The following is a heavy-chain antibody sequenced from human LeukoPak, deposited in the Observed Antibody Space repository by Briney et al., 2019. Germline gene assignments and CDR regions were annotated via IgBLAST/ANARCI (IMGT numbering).Heavy chain of an antibody. CDR1: DYMLTSFG. CDR3: VRGKTIDY. J-gene: IGHJ4*02. V-gene: IGHV1-18*01. D-gene: IGHD1-1*01. Sequence: ASVKVSCKVPDYMLTSFGVSWVRQAPGQGLEWIGWSIGYSGKANYAQKLQDRITMTTDLSTSTVYMELKSLTSDDTAIYYCVRGKTIDYWGQGTLVTVSS. CDR2: SIGYSGKA.